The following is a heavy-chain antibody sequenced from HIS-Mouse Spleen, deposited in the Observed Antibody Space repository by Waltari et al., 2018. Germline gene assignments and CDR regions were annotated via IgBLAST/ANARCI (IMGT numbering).Heavy chain of an antibody. CDR1: GFTFSSYG. V-gene: IGHV3-30*18. CDR2: NSKEGRNK. D-gene: IGHD6-13*01. Sequence: QVQLVESGGGVVQPGRSLRLSCAASGFTFSSYGMHWVRQAPGKGLGWWEVNSKEGRNKYHEAAGKGRFTLSRDNSKTTLYLQMNSLRAEDTAVYYCAKEYSSSHNWFDPWGQGTLVTVSS. J-gene: IGHJ5*02. CDR3: AKEYSSSHNWFDP.